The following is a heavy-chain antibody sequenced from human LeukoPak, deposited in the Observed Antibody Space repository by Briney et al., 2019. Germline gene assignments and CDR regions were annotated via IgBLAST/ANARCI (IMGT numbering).Heavy chain of an antibody. J-gene: IGHJ4*02. CDR3: AVNYYDSSGYVDY. CDR1: GYTFTVYY. Sequence: ASVKVSCKASGYTFTVYYMHWVRQAPGQGLEWMGWINPNSGGTNYAQKFQGRVTMTRDTSISTAYMELSRLRSDDTAVYYCAVNYYDSSGYVDYWGQGTLVTVSS. D-gene: IGHD3-22*01. CDR2: INPNSGGT. V-gene: IGHV1-2*02.